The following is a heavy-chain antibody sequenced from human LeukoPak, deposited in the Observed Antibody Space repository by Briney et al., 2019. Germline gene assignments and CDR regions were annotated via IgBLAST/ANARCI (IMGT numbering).Heavy chain of an antibody. CDR1: GGSISSYY. J-gene: IGHJ4*02. D-gene: IGHD4-11*01. Sequence: SETPSLTCTVSGGSISSYYWSWIWQPPGKGLEWIGYIYYSGSTNYNPSLKSRVTISVDTSKNQFSLKLSSVTAADTAVYYCARYYSNAFDYWGQGTLVTVSS. CDR3: ARYYSNAFDY. V-gene: IGHV4-59*01. CDR2: IYYSGST.